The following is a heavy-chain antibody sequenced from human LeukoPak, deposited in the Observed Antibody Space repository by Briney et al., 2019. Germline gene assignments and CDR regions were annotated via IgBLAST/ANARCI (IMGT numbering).Heavy chain of an antibody. V-gene: IGHV4-59*01. Sequence: SETLSLTCTVSGGSISSYYWSWIRQPPGKGLEWIGYIYYSGSTNYNPSLKSRVTISVDTSKNQFSLKLSSVTAADTAVYYCARDQYYDVSTYYEIDYWGQGTLVTVSS. CDR1: GGSISSYY. CDR3: ARDQYYDVSTYYEIDY. D-gene: IGHD3-22*01. CDR2: IYYSGST. J-gene: IGHJ4*02.